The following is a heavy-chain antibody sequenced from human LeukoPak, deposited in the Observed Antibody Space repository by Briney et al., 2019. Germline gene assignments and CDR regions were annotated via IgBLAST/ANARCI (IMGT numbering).Heavy chain of an antibody. V-gene: IGHV4-59*01. D-gene: IGHD3-10*01. J-gene: IGHJ4*02. CDR3: ARDSVSYDFDY. CDR2: IHYSGST. Sequence: SETLSLTCTLSGPSINSSYARWTRHPAGKGLEWIGYIHYSGSTNYNPSLKGRVTMSVDTSKNQFSLNLSSVAAADTAVYYCARDSVSYDFDYWGQGTLVTVSS. CDR1: GPSINSSY.